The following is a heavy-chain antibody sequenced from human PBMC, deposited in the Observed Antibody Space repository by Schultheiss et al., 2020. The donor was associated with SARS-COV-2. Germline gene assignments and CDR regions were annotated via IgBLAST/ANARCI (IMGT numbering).Heavy chain of an antibody. CDR1: GFTFRNYW. J-gene: IGHJ6*03. D-gene: IGHD2-8*01. Sequence: LSLTCAASGFTFRNYWMSWVRQAPGKGLEWVANIKQDGSVQHYVDSVRGRFIISRDNAKNSLDLQMNSLRAEDTAVYYCARDAHLIYYMDVWGKGTTVTVSS. V-gene: IGHV3-7*01. CDR3: ARDAHLIYYMDV. CDR2: IKQDGSVQ.